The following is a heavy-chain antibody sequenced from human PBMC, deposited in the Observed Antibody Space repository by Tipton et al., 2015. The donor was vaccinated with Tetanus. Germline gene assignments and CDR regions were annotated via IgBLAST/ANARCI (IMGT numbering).Heavy chain of an antibody. J-gene: IGHJ3*01. CDR2: IYQNGDA. CDR3: ARERIEAFHYHGLDV. Sequence: TLSLTCTVSGGSISRFYWYWIRQPPGKGLEWIACIYQNGDANYNPFLQSRVTISVDTSKNQFSLQLAFVTAADTAIYYCARERIEAFHYHGLDVWGPGTVVTVSS. CDR1: GGSISRFY. V-gene: IGHV4-59*01. D-gene: IGHD1-14*01.